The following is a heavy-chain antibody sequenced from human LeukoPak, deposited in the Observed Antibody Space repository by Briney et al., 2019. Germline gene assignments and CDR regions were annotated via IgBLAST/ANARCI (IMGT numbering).Heavy chain of an antibody. V-gene: IGHV3-48*01. CDR3: ARMTEYRYSWSYVDY. D-gene: IGHD1-26*01. Sequence: PGGSLRLSCAASGFTFSSYIMTWVRQAPGKGLEWVSYISSSSSISYADSVKGRFTIARDHAKNSLYLQMNNRRAEDAAVYYCARMTEYRYSWSYVDYWGQGTLVTVS. CDR2: ISSSSSI. CDR1: GFTFSSYI. J-gene: IGHJ4*02.